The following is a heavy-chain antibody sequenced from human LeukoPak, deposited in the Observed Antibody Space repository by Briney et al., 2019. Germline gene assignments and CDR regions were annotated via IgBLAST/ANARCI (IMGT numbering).Heavy chain of an antibody. CDR1: GYTFTGYY. Sequence: ASVKVSCKASGYTFTGYYMHWVRQAPGQGLEWMGWINPNSGGTNYAQKFQGRVTMTRDTSISTAYMELSRLRSDDTAVYYCARARGHRRITIFGTGSGSYNYFDYWGQGTLVTVSS. J-gene: IGHJ4*02. CDR2: INPNSGGT. D-gene: IGHD3-3*01. CDR3: ARARGHRRITIFGTGSGSYNYFDY. V-gene: IGHV1-2*02.